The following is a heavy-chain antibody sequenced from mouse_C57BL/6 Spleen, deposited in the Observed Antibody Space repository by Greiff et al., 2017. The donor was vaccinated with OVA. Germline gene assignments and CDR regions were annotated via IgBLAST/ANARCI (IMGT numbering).Heavy chain of an antibody. CDR3: ARGDGSSYFAY. D-gene: IGHD1-1*01. CDR1: GYTFTSYW. CDR2: IDPSDSET. Sequence: QVQLKQPGAELVRPGSSVKLSCKASGYTFTSYWMHWVKQRPIQGLEWIGNIDPSDSETHYNQKFKDKATLTVDKSSSTAYMQLSSLTSEDSAVYYCARGDGSSYFAYWGQGTTLTVSS. J-gene: IGHJ2*01. V-gene: IGHV1-52*01.